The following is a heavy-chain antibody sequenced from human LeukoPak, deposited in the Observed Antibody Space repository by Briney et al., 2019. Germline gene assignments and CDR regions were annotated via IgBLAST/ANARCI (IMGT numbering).Heavy chain of an antibody. CDR3: ARDQPDYSSYYMDV. D-gene: IGHD4-11*01. Sequence: SETLSLTCTVSGGSISSSSYYWGWIRQPPGKGLEWIGSIYYSGSTYYNPSLKCRVTISVDTSKNQFSLKLSSVTAADTAVYYCARDQPDYSSYYMDVWGKGTTVTVSS. CDR1: GGSISSSSYY. J-gene: IGHJ6*03. V-gene: IGHV4-39*07. CDR2: IYYSGST.